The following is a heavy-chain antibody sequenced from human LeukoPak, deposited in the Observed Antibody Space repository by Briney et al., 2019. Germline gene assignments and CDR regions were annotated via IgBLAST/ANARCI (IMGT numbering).Heavy chain of an antibody. D-gene: IGHD4-17*01. J-gene: IGHJ4*02. CDR3: AKDLYGDYDFDC. CDR2: IRSKAYGGTT. CDR1: GFTFGDYA. Sequence: GGSLRLSCTASGFTFGDYAMSWFRQAPGKGLEWVGFIRSKAYGGTTEYAASVKGRFTISRDDSKSIAYLQMNSLRAEDTAVYYCAKDLYGDYDFDCWGQGTLVTVSS. V-gene: IGHV3-49*03.